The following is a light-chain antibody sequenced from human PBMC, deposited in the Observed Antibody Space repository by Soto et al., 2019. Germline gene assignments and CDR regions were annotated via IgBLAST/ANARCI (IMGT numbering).Light chain of an antibody. Sequence: DIQMTQSPSTLSASVGDRVTITCRASQSISTWLAWFQQKPGKAPKLLMYDASTLESGVPSRFSGSGFGTEFTLTISSLQPDDFATYPCHQNSSYKWTLGQGTKVEIK. CDR1: QSISTW. CDR3: HQNSSYKWT. CDR2: DAS. J-gene: IGKJ1*01. V-gene: IGKV1-5*01.